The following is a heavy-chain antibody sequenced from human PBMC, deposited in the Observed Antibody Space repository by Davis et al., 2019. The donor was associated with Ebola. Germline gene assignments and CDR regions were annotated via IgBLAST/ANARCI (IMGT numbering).Heavy chain of an antibody. V-gene: IGHV3-23*01. CDR1: GFTFSSYA. Sequence: GESLKISCAASGFTFSSYAMSWVRQAPGKGLEWVSAISGSGGSTYYADSVKGRFTISRDNSKNTLYLQMNSLRAEDTAVYYCARLGWDDFWSGYDYWGQGTLVTVSS. J-gene: IGHJ4*02. D-gene: IGHD3-3*01. CDR3: ARLGWDDFWSGYDY. CDR2: ISGSGGST.